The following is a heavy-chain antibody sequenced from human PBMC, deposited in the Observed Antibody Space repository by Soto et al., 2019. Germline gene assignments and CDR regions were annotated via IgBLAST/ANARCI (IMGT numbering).Heavy chain of an antibody. J-gene: IGHJ4*02. CDR1: GFTFSDYE. CDR2: ISNTGFTI. Sequence: PGGSLRLSCAASGFTFSDYEMNWVRQAPGKGLEWVSYISNTGFTIYYADSVRGRFAISRDNAKNSLYLQMNSLGAGDTAVYYCARAHGDFDYWGQGTLVTAPQ. D-gene: IGHD4-17*01. CDR3: ARAHGDFDY. V-gene: IGHV3-48*03.